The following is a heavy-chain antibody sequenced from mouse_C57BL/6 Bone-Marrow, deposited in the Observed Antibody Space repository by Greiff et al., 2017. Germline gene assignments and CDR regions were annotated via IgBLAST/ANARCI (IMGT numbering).Heavy chain of an antibody. Sequence: EVLLLESGGGLVKPGASLKLSCAASGFTFSDYGMHWVRQAPEQGLEWVAYISRGSSTIYYANTVKGRVTISRDNAKNTPFMQMTSLRSEDSAMYYCSRSAMDYWGQGTSVTVSS. CDR2: ISRGSSTI. V-gene: IGHV5-17*01. CDR3: SRSAMDY. CDR1: GFTFSDYG. J-gene: IGHJ4*01.